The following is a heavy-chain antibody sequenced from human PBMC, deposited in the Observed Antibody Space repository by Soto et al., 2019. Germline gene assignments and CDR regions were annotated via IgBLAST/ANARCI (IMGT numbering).Heavy chain of an antibody. CDR3: AREDRYYYDSSGYYLFDY. D-gene: IGHD3-22*01. CDR1: GFTFSSYG. V-gene: IGHV3-33*01. J-gene: IGHJ4*02. Sequence: GGSLRLSCAASGFTFSSYGMHWVRQAPGKGLEWVAVISSDGSNKDFSDSVRGRFTISRDNSKTTLYLQMISLRAEDTAVYYCAREDRYYYDSSGYYLFDYWGQGTLVTVSS. CDR2: ISSDGSNK.